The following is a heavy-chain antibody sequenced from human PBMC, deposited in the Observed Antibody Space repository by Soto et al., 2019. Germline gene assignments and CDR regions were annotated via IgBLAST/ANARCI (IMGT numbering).Heavy chain of an antibody. D-gene: IGHD3-16*01. CDR1: GFTFDDYT. J-gene: IGHJ4*02. CDR3: AKDTAGQGGPYFDY. V-gene: IGHV3-43*01. CDR2: ISWDGGST. Sequence: EVQLVESGGVVVQPGGSLRLSCAASGFTFDDYTMHWVRQAPGEGLEWVSPISWDGGSTYYADSVKGRFTISRDNSKNSLYLQMNSLRTEDTALYYCAKDTAGQGGPYFDYWGQGTLVTVSS.